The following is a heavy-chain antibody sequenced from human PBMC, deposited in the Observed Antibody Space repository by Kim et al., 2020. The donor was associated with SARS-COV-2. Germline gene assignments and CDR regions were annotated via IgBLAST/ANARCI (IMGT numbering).Heavy chain of an antibody. J-gene: IGHJ1*01. Sequence: GGSLRLSCAASGFTFSDYYMDWVRQAPGKGLEWVGRSRDKTNRYTTEYAASVRGRFIISRDDSRNSLYLQMNSLKTGDTAVYYCTRGGSGSSKEYFQFWGQGTLAIVSS. V-gene: IGHV3-72*01. D-gene: IGHD3-10*01. CDR2: SRDKTNRYTT. CDR1: GFTFSDYY. CDR3: TRGGSGSSKEYFQF.